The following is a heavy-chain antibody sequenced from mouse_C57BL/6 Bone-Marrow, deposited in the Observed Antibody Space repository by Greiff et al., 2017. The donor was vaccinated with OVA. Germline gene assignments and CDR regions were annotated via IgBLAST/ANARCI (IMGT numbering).Heavy chain of an antibody. CDR2: IYPGGGYT. CDR1: GYTFTNYW. D-gene: IGHD3-2*02. CDR3: ASLDSSGYGYFDY. Sequence: QVQLKESGAELVRPGTSVKMSCKASGYTFTNYWIGWAKQRPGHGLEWIGDIYPGGGYTNYNEKFKGKATLTADKSSSTAYMQFSSLTSEDSAIYYCASLDSSGYGYFDYWGQGTTLTVSS. V-gene: IGHV1-63*01. J-gene: IGHJ2*01.